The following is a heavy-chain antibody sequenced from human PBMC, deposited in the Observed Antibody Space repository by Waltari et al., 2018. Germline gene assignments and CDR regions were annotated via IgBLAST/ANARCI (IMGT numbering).Heavy chain of an antibody. CDR1: GGTFSSYA. V-gene: IGHV1-69*05. Sequence: QVQLVQSGAEVKKPGSSVKVSCKASGGTFSSYAISWVRQAPGPGLEWMGGIIPIFGTANYAQKFQGRVTITTDESTSTAYMELSSLRSEDTAVYYCARGSTSGYYDSSGYYFDYWGQGTLVTVSS. J-gene: IGHJ4*02. D-gene: IGHD3-22*01. CDR3: ARGSTSGYYDSSGYYFDY. CDR2: IIPIFGTA.